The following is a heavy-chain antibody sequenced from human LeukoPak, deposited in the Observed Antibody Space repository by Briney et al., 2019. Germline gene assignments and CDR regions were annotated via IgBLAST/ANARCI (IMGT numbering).Heavy chain of an antibody. D-gene: IGHD3-10*01. CDR2: ISGSGVDT. CDR3: ASGTYRLGDY. V-gene: IGHV3-23*01. Sequence: GSQRLSCAASGFNFSTYAMSWVRQAPGKGLEWVSGISGSGVDTHYADSVKGRFRISRDNSKNTLYLQLNSLRAEDTAVYYCASGTYRLGDYWGLGTLVTVSS. J-gene: IGHJ4*02. CDR1: GFNFSTYA.